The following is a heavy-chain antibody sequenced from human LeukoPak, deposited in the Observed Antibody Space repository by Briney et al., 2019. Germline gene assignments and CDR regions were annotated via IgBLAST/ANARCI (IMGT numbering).Heavy chain of an antibody. V-gene: IGHV4-59*01. CDR1: GGSISSYY. CDR3: ARETHYYDSSGYPYFDY. Sequence: SETLSLTCTVSGGSISSYYWSWIRQPPGKGLEWIGYIYYSGSTNYNPSLKSRVTISVDTSKNQFSLKLSSVTAADTAVYYCARETHYYDSSGYPYFDYWGQGTLVTVSS. J-gene: IGHJ4*02. D-gene: IGHD3-22*01. CDR2: IYYSGST.